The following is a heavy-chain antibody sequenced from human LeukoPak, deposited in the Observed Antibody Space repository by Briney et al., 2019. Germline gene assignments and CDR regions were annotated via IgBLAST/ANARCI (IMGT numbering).Heavy chain of an antibody. J-gene: IGHJ4*02. D-gene: IGHD6-19*01. CDR2: ISYDGSNK. Sequence: PGGSLRLSCAASGFTFSSYAMHWVRQAPGKGLEWVAVISYDGSNKYYADSVKGRFTISRYNSKNTLYLQMNSLRAEDTAVYYCAREAGPLDYWGQGTLVTVSS. CDR3: AREAGPLDY. CDR1: GFTFSSYA. V-gene: IGHV3-30-3*01.